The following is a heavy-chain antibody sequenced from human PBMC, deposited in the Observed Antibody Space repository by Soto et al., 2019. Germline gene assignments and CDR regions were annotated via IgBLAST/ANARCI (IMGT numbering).Heavy chain of an antibody. CDR3: VRDGTKTLRDWFDP. V-gene: IGHV4-4*07. Sequence: SETLSLTCTVSGASISGFYWSWIRKSAGKGLEWIGRIYATGTTDYNPSLKSRVMMSVDTSKKQFSLKLRSVTAADTAVYYCVRDGTKTLRDWFDPWGQGMSVTVSS. D-gene: IGHD1-1*01. CDR1: GASISGFY. J-gene: IGHJ5*02. CDR2: IYATGTT.